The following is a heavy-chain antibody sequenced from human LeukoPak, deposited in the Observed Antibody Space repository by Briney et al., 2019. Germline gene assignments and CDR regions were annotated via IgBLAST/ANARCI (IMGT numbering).Heavy chain of an antibody. CDR3: ARAGVLWFGELLRNWFDP. CDR1: GGSISGSY. CDR2: IYYSGST. D-gene: IGHD3-10*01. Sequence: PSETLSLTCTVSGGSISGSYWSWIRQPPGKGLEWIGYIYYSGSTNYNPSLKSRVTISVDTSKNQFSLKVRSVTAADTAVYYCARAGVLWFGELLRNWFDPWGQGTLVTVSS. J-gene: IGHJ5*02. V-gene: IGHV4-59*08.